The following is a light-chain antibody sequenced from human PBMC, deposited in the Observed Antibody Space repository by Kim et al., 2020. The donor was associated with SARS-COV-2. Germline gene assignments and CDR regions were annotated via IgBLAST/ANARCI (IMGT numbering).Light chain of an antibody. J-gene: IGKJ2*01. V-gene: IGKV3-20*01. CDR3: QQYDSSPYT. CDR1: QSVSSSY. Sequence: LSPGDRATLSCRASQSVSSSYLAWYQQKRGQAPRLLIYGASSRAAGIPDRFSGSGSGTDFTLTISRLELEDFAVYYCQQYDSSPYTFGQGTKLEIK. CDR2: GAS.